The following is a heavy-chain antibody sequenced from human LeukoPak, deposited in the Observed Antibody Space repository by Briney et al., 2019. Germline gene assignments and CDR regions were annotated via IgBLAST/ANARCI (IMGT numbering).Heavy chain of an antibody. CDR2: IYYSGST. CDR3: ARDTIEYSSSSFDY. CDR1: GGSVSSGSYY. V-gene: IGHV4-61*01. D-gene: IGHD6-6*01. Sequence: SETLSLTCTVSGGSVSSGSYYWSWIRQPPGKGLEWIGYIYYSGSTNYSPSLKSRVTISVDTSKNQFSLKLSSVTAADTAVYYCARDTIEYSSSSFDYWGQGTLVTVSS. J-gene: IGHJ4*02.